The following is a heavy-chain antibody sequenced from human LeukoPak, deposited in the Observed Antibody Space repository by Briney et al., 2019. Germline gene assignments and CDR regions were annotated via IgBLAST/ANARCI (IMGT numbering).Heavy chain of an antibody. V-gene: IGHV1-18*01. CDR2: ISAYNGNT. CDR3: ARIRDGYNDAYDI. CDR1: GYTFTSYG. D-gene: IGHD5-24*01. J-gene: IGHJ3*02. Sequence: ASVKVSCKASGYTFTSYGISWVRQAPGQGLEWMGWISAYNGNTNYAQKLQGRVTMTRDTSASTVYMELSSLRSEDTAIYYCARIRDGYNDAYDIWGQGTVVTVPS.